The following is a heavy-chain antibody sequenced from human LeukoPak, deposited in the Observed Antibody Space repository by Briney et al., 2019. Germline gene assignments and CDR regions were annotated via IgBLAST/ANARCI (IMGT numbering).Heavy chain of an antibody. CDR1: GFTFSSYE. J-gene: IGHJ3*02. CDR2: ISSSGSTI. D-gene: IGHD5-18*01. V-gene: IGHV3-48*03. CDR3: AREERRITAMVPYAFDI. Sequence: GGSLRLSCAASGFTFSSYEMNWVREAPGKGLEWVSYISSSGSTIYYADSVKGRFTISRDNAKNSLYLQMNSLRAEDTAVYYCAREERRITAMVPYAFDIWGQGTMVTVSS.